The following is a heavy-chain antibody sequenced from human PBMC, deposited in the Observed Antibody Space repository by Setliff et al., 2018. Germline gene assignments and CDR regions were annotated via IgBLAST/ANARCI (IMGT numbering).Heavy chain of an antibody. CDR3: ARMSGFLYMDV. Sequence: LSLTCIVSGVSIDSVATGNHYWNWIRQPVGKGLEWIGHIFLTGSTDYDPSLKSRLTISLDTSKNQFSLNLSYVTAADTAVYYCARMSGFLYMDVWGKGTTVTVSS. CDR2: IFLTGST. V-gene: IGHV4-61*09. D-gene: IGHD3-3*01. J-gene: IGHJ6*03. CDR1: GVSIDSVATGNHY.